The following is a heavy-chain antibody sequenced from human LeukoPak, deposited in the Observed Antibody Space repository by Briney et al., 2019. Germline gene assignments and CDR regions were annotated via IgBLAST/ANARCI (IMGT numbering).Heavy chain of an antibody. CDR2: INSDGSST. CDR1: GFTFSSYW. V-gene: IGHV3-74*01. J-gene: IGHJ4*02. D-gene: IGHD6-19*01. Sequence: AGGSLRLSCAASGFTFSSYWMHWVRQAPGKGLVWVSRINSDGSSTSYADSVKDRFTVSRDNAKNTLYLQMSGLRAEDTAVYFCAREAGSSGWYPFDYWGQGTLVTVSS. CDR3: AREAGSSGWYPFDY.